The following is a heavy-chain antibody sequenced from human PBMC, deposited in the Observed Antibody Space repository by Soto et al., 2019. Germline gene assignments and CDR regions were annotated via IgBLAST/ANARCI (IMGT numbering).Heavy chain of an antibody. CDR3: GRRTSEGKYCGVFDY. D-gene: IGHD2-15*01. J-gene: IGHJ4*02. V-gene: IGHV3-7*03. CDR2: IRQDGIEK. CDR1: GFPFSDHW. Sequence: PGRSLRLSCEASGFPFSDHWMTWVRQAPGKGLEWVANIRQDGIEKYYVDSVKGRFTVSRDNAMNSLFLQMDNLRTEDSAVYYWGRRTSEGKYCGVFDYWGPGILVTVSA.